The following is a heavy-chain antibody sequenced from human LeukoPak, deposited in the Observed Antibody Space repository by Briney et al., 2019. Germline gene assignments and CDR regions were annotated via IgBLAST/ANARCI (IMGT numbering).Heavy chain of an antibody. J-gene: IGHJ4*02. CDR3: ARGGDIVVVPAAI. D-gene: IGHD2-2*01. Sequence: SETLSLTCAVCGGSFSGYYWSWIRQPPGKGLEWIGEINHSGSTNYNPSLKSRVTISVDTSKNQFSLKLSSVTAADTAVYYCARGGDIVVVPAAIWGQGTLVTVSS. V-gene: IGHV4-34*01. CDR2: INHSGST. CDR1: GGSFSGYY.